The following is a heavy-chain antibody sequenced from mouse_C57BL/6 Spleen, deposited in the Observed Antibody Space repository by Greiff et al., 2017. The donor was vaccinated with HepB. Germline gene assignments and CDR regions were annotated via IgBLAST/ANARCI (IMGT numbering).Heavy chain of an antibody. CDR2: INPGSGGT. CDR1: GYAFTNYL. Sequence: VQRVESGAELVRPGTSVKVSCKASGYAFTNYLIEWVKQRPGQGLEWIGVINPGSGGTNYNEKFKGKATLTADKSSSTAYMQLSSLTSEDSAVYFCAREQTAQASFAYWGQGTLVTVSA. D-gene: IGHD3-2*02. CDR3: AREQTAQASFAY. V-gene: IGHV1-54*01. J-gene: IGHJ3*01.